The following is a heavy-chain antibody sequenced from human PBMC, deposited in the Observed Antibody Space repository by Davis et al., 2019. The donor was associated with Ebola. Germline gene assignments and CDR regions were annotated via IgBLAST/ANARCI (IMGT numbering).Heavy chain of an antibody. Sequence: GESLKISCVASGFTFSSYDIHWVRQAPGKGLEWVAVIWNDGSHQYYGESVKGRFTVSRDNSKNTLFLQMNSLRVDDTAVYYCARRLTITYTMDVWGQGATVTVSS. V-gene: IGHV3-33*01. CDR2: IWNDGSHQ. D-gene: IGHD4/OR15-4a*01. CDR3: ARRLTITYTMDV. CDR1: GFTFSSYD. J-gene: IGHJ6*02.